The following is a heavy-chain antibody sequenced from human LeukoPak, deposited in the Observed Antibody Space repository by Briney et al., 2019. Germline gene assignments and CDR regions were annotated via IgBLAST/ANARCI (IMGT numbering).Heavy chain of an antibody. CDR2: IRSKANSYAT. CDR3: TSLITVPYYGSGGY. D-gene: IGHD3-10*01. J-gene: IGHJ4*02. CDR1: GFTFSGSA. V-gene: IGHV3-73*01. Sequence: QPGGSLKLSCAASGFTFSGSAMHWVRQASGKGLEWVGRIRSKANSYATAYAASVKGRFTISRDDSKNTAYLQMNSLKTEDTAVYYCTSLITVPYYGSGGYWGQGTLVTVSS.